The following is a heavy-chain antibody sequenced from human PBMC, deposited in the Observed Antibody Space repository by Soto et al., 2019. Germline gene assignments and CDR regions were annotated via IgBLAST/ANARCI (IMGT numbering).Heavy chain of an antibody. CDR2: NIPILGIA. CDR3: ARNSAATTYTYYYCGMDV. Sequence: QVQLVQSGAEVKKPGSSVKVSCKASVGTFSSYTISWVRQAPGQGLEWMGRNIPILGIANYAQKFQGRVTITAEXXTXTXXMELSSLRSEDTAVYYCARNSAATTYTYYYCGMDVWGQGTTVTVSS. V-gene: IGHV1-69*02. CDR1: VGTFSSYT. D-gene: IGHD6-25*01. J-gene: IGHJ6*02.